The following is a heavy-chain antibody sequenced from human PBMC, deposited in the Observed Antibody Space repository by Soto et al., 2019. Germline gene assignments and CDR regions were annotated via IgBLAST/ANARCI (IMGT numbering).Heavy chain of an antibody. V-gene: IGHV3-74*01. Sequence: GGSLRLSGAPCGLIFSNYRMVWVRNTPGRGLVWVSCISTDGSITNYADSVKGRFTVSRDNAKNTLYLQMNSLRAEDTALYYCARDTDGRHYWGQGTLVTVSS. CDR3: ARDTDGRHY. CDR1: GLIFSNYR. J-gene: IGHJ4*02. CDR2: ISTDGSIT.